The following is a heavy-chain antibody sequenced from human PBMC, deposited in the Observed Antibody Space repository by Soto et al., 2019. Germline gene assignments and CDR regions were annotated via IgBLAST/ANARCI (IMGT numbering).Heavy chain of an antibody. J-gene: IGHJ6*02. CDR3: ARDRSTRDTGPTGMDV. CDR2: ISASNNNI. CDR1: GYTFARYA. Sequence: QIQVVQSGPEVREPAASVEVSCKASGYTFARYAFSWVRQAPGQGPEWMGWISASNNNIHYAQKFEGRVTMLTDTSTNTAYMQLRSLTSDDTAFYYCARDRSTRDTGPTGMDVWGQGTSVTVSS. D-gene: IGHD1-1*01. V-gene: IGHV1-18*01.